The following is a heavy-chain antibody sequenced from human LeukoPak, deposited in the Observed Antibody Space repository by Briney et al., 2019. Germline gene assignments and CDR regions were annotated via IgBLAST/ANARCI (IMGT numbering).Heavy chain of an antibody. CDR3: ARVGYYYDISGYYHEDY. J-gene: IGHJ4*02. Sequence: GGSLRHSRVPCRFSLCNHVMHRGRPCPGKGVECGANIWYDGGKQYYADSVKGRFTISRDNAKNSLYLQMNSLGAEDTAVYYCARVGYYYDISGYYHEDYWGQGALVTVSS. CDR2: IWYDGGKQ. V-gene: IGHV3-33*01. CDR1: RFSLCNHV. D-gene: IGHD3-22*01.